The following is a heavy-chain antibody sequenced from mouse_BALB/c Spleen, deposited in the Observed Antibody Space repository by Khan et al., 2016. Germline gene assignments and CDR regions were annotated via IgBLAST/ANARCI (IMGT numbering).Heavy chain of an antibody. CDR2: INPGSGGT. Sequence: QVQLKQSGAELVRPGTSVKVSCKASGYAFTNYLIEWAKQRPGQGLEWIGVINPGSGGTNYNEKFKGKATLTADKSSSTAYMQLSSLTSDDSAVDVCASYDGNYEAMDYWGQGTSVTVSS. J-gene: IGHJ4*01. CDR1: GYAFTNYL. V-gene: IGHV1-54*01. D-gene: IGHD2-3*01. CDR3: ASYDGNYEAMDY.